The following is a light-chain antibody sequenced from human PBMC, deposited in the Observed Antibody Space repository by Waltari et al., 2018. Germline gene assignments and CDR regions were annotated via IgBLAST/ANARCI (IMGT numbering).Light chain of an antibody. CDR3: QQYGYLPIT. CDR1: QSVYGDF. CDR2: GAS. J-gene: IGKJ5*01. Sequence: EIVLTQSPGTLSLSPGERATVSCRASQSVYGDFLAWYQQKVGQAPGILIYGASNRATGIPDRFSGSGSGTDFTLTISRLEPEDFAVYHGQQYGYLPITFGQGTRLEIK. V-gene: IGKV3-20*01.